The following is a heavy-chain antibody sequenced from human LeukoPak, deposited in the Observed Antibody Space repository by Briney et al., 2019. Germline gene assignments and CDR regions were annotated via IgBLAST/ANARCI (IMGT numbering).Heavy chain of an antibody. CDR1: GGSISSYY. Sequence: SETLSLTCTVSGGSISSYYWSWLRQPPGKGLEWIGYIYYSGSTNYNPSLKSRVTISVDTSKNQFSLKLSSVTAADTAVYYCARGYGGNGFDYWGQGTLVTVSS. D-gene: IGHD4-23*01. CDR2: IYYSGST. J-gene: IGHJ4*02. V-gene: IGHV4-59*01. CDR3: ARGYGGNGFDY.